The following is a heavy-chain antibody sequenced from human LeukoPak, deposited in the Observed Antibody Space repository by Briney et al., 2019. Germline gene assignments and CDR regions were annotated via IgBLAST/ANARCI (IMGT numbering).Heavy chain of an antibody. V-gene: IGHV3-33*01. Sequence: GGSLRLSCTSSGFTFSSHGMHWVRQAPGKGLEWVAGIWYDGNKKYSADSVKGRFSISRDNSKNTLYLQMNSLRAEDTAVYYCARDSVVLRFLEWLYPGGYFDYWGQGTLVTVSS. CDR1: GFTFSSHG. CDR2: IWYDGNKK. J-gene: IGHJ4*02. D-gene: IGHD3-3*01. CDR3: ARDSVVLRFLEWLYPGGYFDY.